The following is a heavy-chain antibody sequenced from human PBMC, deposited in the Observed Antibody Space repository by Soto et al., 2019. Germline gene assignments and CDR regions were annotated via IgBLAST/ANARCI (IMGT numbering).Heavy chain of an antibody. V-gene: IGHV3-48*03. J-gene: IGHJ6*02. CDR3: AREGCSSTSCYNDYYGMDV. Sequence: EVQLVESGGGLVQPGGSLRLSCAVSGFTFSSYEMNWVRQAPGKGLEWVSYISSSGSTIYYADSVKGRFTISRDNAKNSLYLQMNSLRAEDTAVYYCAREGCSSTSCYNDYYGMDVWGQGTTVTVSS. CDR1: GFTFSSYE. CDR2: ISSSGSTI. D-gene: IGHD2-2*01.